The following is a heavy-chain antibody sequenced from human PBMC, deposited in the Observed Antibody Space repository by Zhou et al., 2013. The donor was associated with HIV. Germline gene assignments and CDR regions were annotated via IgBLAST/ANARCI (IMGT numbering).Heavy chain of an antibody. CDR3: ARDLLLAFDI. CDR1: GYTFTDYY. J-gene: IGHJ3*02. V-gene: IGHV1-2*02. D-gene: IGHD2-21*01. CDR2: INPHSGDT. Sequence: QVQLVQSGAEVKKPGTSVKVSCKAFGYTFTDYYIHWVRQAPGQGPEWMGWINPHSGDTNYAQKFQGRVTMTRDTSISTAYMELSRLRSDDTAVYYCARDLLLAFDIWGQGTMVIVSS.